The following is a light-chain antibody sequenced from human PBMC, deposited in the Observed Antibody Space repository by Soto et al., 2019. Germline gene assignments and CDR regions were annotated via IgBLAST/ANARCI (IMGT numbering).Light chain of an antibody. CDR1: QSVSSNY. CDR2: RAS. Sequence: EIVLTQSSGTLSLSPGERVTLSCRASQSVSSNYLAWYQQKSGQAPRLLIYRASTRATGIPDRFSGSGSGTDFSLIISRLEPEDSAVYYCQQYAASPLTFVGGTKLEIK. J-gene: IGKJ4*01. CDR3: QQYAASPLT. V-gene: IGKV3-20*01.